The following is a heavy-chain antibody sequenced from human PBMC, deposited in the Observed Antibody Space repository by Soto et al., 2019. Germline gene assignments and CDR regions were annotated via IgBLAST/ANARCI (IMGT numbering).Heavy chain of an antibody. D-gene: IGHD6-6*01. V-gene: IGHV5-51*01. Sequence: GESLKISCKGSGYSFTSYWIGWVCQMPGKGLEWMGIIYPGDSDTRYSPSFQGQVTISADKSISTAYLQWSSLKASDTAMYYCARHRIVARGDYYYGMDVWGQGTTVTVSS. CDR3: ARHRIVARGDYYYGMDV. CDR2: IYPGDSDT. J-gene: IGHJ6*02. CDR1: GYSFTSYW.